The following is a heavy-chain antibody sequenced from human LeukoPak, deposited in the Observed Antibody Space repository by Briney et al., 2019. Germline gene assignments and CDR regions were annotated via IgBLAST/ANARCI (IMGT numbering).Heavy chain of an antibody. CDR2: INPNSGGT. CDR1: GYTFTGYY. J-gene: IGHJ4*02. CDR3: AREHGYSYGYSSYHRNDY. V-gene: IGHV1-2*02. Sequence: ASVKVSCKASGYTFTGYYMHWVRQAPGQGLEWMGWINPNSGGTNYAQKFQGRVTMTRDTSISTAYMELSRLRSDDTAVYYCAREHGYSYGYSSYHRNDYWGQGTLVTVSS. D-gene: IGHD5-18*01.